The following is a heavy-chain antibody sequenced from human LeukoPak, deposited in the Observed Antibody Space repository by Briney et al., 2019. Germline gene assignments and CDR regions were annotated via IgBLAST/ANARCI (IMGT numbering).Heavy chain of an antibody. CDR2: ISAYNGNT. D-gene: IGHD2-15*01. J-gene: IGHJ4*02. CDR1: GYTFTSYG. CDR3: ARVRYCSGGSCHRSGGYFDY. Sequence: ASVKVSCKASGYTFTSYGISWVRQAPGQGLEWMGWISAYNGNTNYAQKLQGRVTMTTDTSTSTAYMELRSLRSDDTAVYYCARVRYCSGGSCHRSGGYFDYWGQGTLVTVSS. V-gene: IGHV1-18*01.